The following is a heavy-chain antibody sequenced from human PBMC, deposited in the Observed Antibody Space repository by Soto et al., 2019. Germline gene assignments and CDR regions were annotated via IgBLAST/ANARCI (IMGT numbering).Heavy chain of an antibody. J-gene: IGHJ4*02. V-gene: IGHV4-30-2*01. Sequence: QLQLQESGSGLVKPSQTLSLTCTVSGGSVSSGGFSWSWIRQPPGKGLEWIGYIYPSGSTYYNPSLKSRVTISLDRSKNQFSLKLTSVTAAYSAVYYCARGGDYYFDSWGQGTLVTVSS. CDR1: GGSVSSGGFS. D-gene: IGHD2-21*01. CDR2: IYPSGST. CDR3: ARGGDYYFDS.